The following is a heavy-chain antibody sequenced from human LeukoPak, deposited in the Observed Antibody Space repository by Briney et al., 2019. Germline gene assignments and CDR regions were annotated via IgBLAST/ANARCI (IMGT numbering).Heavy chain of an antibody. V-gene: IGHV4-59*08. D-gene: IGHD4-17*01. CDR3: ARVEVTTDAFDI. Sequence: SETLSLTCTVSGGSISSYYWSWIRQPPGKGLEWIGYIYYSGSTNYNPPLKSRVTISVDTSKNQFSLKLSSVTAADTAVYYCARVEVTTDAFDIWGQGTMVTVSS. CDR2: IYYSGST. J-gene: IGHJ3*02. CDR1: GGSISSYY.